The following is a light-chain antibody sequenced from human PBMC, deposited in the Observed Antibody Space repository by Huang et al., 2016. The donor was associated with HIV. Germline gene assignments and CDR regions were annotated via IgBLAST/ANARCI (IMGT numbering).Light chain of an antibody. CDR2: AAS. J-gene: IGKJ1*01. V-gene: IGKV1-39*01. CDR1: QSIDKY. Sequence: DIQMTQSPSSLSASVGDRVTITCRASQSIDKYLNWYQHKPGKAPKVLIYAASSLQSEVPSRFSGSGSGTDFTLTISNLQSDDFATYYCQHSFSTPWTFGQGTKVGIE. CDR3: QHSFSTPWT.